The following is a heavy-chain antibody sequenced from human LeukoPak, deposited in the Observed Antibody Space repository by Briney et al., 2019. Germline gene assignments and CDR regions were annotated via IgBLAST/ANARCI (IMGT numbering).Heavy chain of an antibody. CDR2: IHYSGST. D-gene: IGHD6-13*01. Sequence: PSETLSLTCTVSGGSISSYYWGWLRQPPGKGLERIGYIHYSGSTNYNPSLMSRGAISVDTSTKQFSLKVRSVTAADTAVHHCARVAATFGYFDYLGQGTLVTASS. CDR1: GGSISSYY. V-gene: IGHV4-59*01. CDR3: ARVAATFGYFDY. J-gene: IGHJ4*02.